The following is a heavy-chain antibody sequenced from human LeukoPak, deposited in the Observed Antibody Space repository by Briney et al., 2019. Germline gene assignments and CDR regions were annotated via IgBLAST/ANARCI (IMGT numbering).Heavy chain of an antibody. Sequence: PSETLSLTCTVSGGSISSSSYYWGWIRQPPGKGLELIGSIYYSGSTYYNPSLKSRVTISVDTSKNQFSLKLSSVTAADTAVYYCARRLSRAIVVVPAAHLFDYWGQGTLVTVSS. D-gene: IGHD2-2*01. V-gene: IGHV4-39*01. J-gene: IGHJ4*02. CDR1: GGSISSSSYY. CDR2: IYYSGST. CDR3: ARRLSRAIVVVPAAHLFDY.